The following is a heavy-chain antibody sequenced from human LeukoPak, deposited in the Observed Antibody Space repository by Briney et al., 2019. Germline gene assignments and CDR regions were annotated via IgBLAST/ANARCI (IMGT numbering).Heavy chain of an antibody. J-gene: IGHJ5*02. CDR3: VKDMTYGDGKWEFDL. CDR1: GFFLTSYA. D-gene: IGHD2-21*02. CDR2: MYAGGSVT. Sequence: GGSLRLSCVGSGFFLTSYATSWVRLTPGKGLQWVAGMYAGGSVTQYEDAVKGRFTISRDTSKNTLYLQMNSLRDDDTALYYCVKDMTYGDGKWEFDLWGQGTPVTVSS. V-gene: IGHV3-23*03.